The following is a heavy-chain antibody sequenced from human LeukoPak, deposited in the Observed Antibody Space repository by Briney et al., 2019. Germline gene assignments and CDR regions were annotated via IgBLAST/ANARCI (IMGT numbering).Heavy chain of an antibody. D-gene: IGHD1-14*01. CDR3: ARDVPPGGGYYFDY. CDR2: IYTSGST. Sequence: SQTLSLTCTVSGGSISSGDYYWSWIRQPAGKGLEWIGRIYTSGSTNYNPSLKSRVTMSVDTSKNQFSLKLSSVTAADTAVYYCARDVPPGGGYYFDYWGQGTLVTVSS. J-gene: IGHJ4*02. CDR1: GGSISSGDYY. V-gene: IGHV4-61*02.